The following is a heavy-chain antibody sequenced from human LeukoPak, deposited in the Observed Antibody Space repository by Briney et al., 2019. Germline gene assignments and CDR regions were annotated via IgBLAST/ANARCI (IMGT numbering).Heavy chain of an antibody. D-gene: IGHD1-26*01. J-gene: IGHJ3*02. Sequence: GSLRLSCSASGFTFGDYGMSWVRQAPGKGLEWVGFIGSKANGGTTEYAASVKGRFIISRDDSKNFAYLQMNSLKTEDTAVYYCRTFFSSGSYSRDDAFDIWGPGTMVTVSS. V-gene: IGHV3-49*04. CDR1: GFTFGDYG. CDR3: RTFFSSGSYSRDDAFDI. CDR2: IGSKANGGTT.